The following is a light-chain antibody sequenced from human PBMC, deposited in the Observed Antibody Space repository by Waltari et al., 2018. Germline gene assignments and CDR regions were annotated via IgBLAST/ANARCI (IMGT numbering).Light chain of an antibody. J-gene: IGKJ1*01. Sequence: DIVMTQSPDSLTVSPGERATINCRSSQSVSDHVNNKNYLAWYRQKPGQPPKLLISWASTREFGVPDRFSGSGSGTELTLTISSLQPEDVAVYHCQQYYNTPPTFGQGTKVEIK. V-gene: IGKV4-1*01. CDR2: WAS. CDR3: QQYYNTPPT. CDR1: QSVSDHVNNKNY.